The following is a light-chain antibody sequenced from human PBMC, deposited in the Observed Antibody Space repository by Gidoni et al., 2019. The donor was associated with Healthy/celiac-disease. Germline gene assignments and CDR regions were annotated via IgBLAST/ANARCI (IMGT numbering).Light chain of an antibody. CDR2: GAA. Sequence: DIVMTQSPATLSVSPGERATLSCRASQSVSSNLAWYQQKPAQAPRRLIYGAATSATGIPARFSGSGCGTEFTLTISSLQSEDFAVYYCQQYNNWPPLTFXGXTKVEIK. CDR1: QSVSSN. V-gene: IGKV3-15*01. CDR3: QQYNNWPPLT. J-gene: IGKJ4*01.